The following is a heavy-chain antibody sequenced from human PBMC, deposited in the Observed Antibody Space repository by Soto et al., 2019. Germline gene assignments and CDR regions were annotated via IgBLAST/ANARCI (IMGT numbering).Heavy chain of an antibody. J-gene: IGHJ3*02. D-gene: IGHD3-16*01. V-gene: IGHV1-69*01. CDR3: AREGGKPPPDAFDI. CDR1: GGTFSSYA. Sequence: QVQLVQSGAEVKKPGSSVKVSCKASGGTFSSYAISWVRQAPGQGLEWMGGIIPIFGTANYAQKFQGRVTVTADESTSRAYMELSSLRSEDTAVYYCAREGGKPPPDAFDIWGQGTMVTVSS. CDR2: IIPIFGTA.